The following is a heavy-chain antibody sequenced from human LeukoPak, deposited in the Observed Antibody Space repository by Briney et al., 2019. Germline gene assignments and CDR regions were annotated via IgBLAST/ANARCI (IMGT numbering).Heavy chain of an antibody. V-gene: IGHV1-24*01. D-gene: IGHD3-10*01. CDR2: FDPEDGET. CDR3: ATGGVRGVYPYYFDY. CDR1: GYTLTELS. J-gene: IGHJ4*02. Sequence: ASVKVSCKVSGYTLTELSMHWVRQAPGKGLEWLGGFDPEDGETIYAQKFKGRVTMTEDTSTDTAYMELSSLRSADTAVYYCATGGVRGVYPYYFDYWGQGTLVTVSS.